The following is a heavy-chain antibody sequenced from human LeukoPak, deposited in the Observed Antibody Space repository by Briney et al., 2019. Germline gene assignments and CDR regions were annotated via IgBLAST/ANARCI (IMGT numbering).Heavy chain of an antibody. CDR3: ATSDVDTAMVSY. D-gene: IGHD5-18*01. J-gene: IGHJ4*02. CDR1: GITFSDFW. V-gene: IGHV3-7*01. CDR2: IEQDGSTK. Sequence: GGSLRLSCVASGITFSDFWMSWVRQAPGKGLEWVANIEQDGSTKYHMPSVRGRFTISRDNAKKSLYLQMNSLRAEDTAVYYCATSDVDTAMVSYWGQGTLVTVSS.